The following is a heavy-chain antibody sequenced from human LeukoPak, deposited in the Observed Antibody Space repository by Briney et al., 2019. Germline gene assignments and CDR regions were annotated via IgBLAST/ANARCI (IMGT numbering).Heavy chain of an antibody. CDR3: ARGGGGTGTTGYYYYGMDV. CDR1: GYTFTSYA. D-gene: IGHD1-1*01. Sequence: ASVKVSCKASGYTFTSYAMNWVRQAPGQGLEWMGWINTNTGNPTYAQGFTGRFVVSLDTSVSTAYLQISSLKAEDTAVYYCARGGGGTGTTGYYYYGMDVWGQGTTVTVSS. CDR2: INTNTGNP. J-gene: IGHJ6*02. V-gene: IGHV7-4-1*02.